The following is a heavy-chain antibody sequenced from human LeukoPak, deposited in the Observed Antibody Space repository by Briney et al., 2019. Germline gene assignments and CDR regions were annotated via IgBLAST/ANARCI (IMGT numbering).Heavy chain of an antibody. J-gene: IGHJ3*02. Sequence: ASVKVSCKASGYTFNTYAIHWVRQAPGQRPEWMGWINAGNGNTKSSQKFQGGVTLTRDKSASTAYMELSSLTSEDTAVYYCARAQGGYDFAAFDIWGQGTVVIVSS. CDR1: GYTFNTYA. D-gene: IGHD5-12*01. V-gene: IGHV1-3*01. CDR2: INAGNGNT. CDR3: ARAQGGYDFAAFDI.